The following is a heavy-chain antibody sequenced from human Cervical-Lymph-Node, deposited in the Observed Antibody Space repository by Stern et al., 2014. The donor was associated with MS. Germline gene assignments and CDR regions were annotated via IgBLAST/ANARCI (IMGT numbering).Heavy chain of an antibody. CDR1: GSTCINHA. CDR2: IHPNVGIT. D-gene: IGHD3-9*01. CDR3: AGPRYNF. Sequence: VQLVESGAEVKKPGSSVKDSCKAPGSTCINHAMSLVRQAPGQGLEWMGDIHPNVGITNHAQKAEGRVTFAVAKSTSTAYMDQSSLRSEDTAVYYCAGPRYNFWGQGTLVIVPS. V-gene: IGHV1-69*17. J-gene: IGHJ4*02.